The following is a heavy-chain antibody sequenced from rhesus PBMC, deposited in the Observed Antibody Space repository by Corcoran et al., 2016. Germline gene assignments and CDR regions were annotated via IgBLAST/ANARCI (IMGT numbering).Heavy chain of an antibody. Sequence: QVQLQESGPGLVKPSETLSLTCAVSGDSISSGYYYWSWVRQTPGKGRAWLGYSASTRRTGHHPSRKCRVTISTDPSKTQLTLKLSSVTAADTAVYYCASGCSGIGCPLVNIDYWGQGVLVTVSS. D-gene: IGHD2-21*01. V-gene: IGHV4-122*02. CDR1: GDSISSGYYY. J-gene: IGHJ4*01. CDR3: ASGCSGIGCPLVNIDY. CDR2: SASTRRT.